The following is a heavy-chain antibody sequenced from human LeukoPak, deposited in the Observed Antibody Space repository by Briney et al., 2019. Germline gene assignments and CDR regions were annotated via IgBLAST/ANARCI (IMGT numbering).Heavy chain of an antibody. CDR3: MDV. CDR2: ISGSGGST. CDR1: GFTFSSYA. V-gene: IGHV3-23*01. J-gene: IGHJ6*03. Sequence: RGSLRLSCAASGFTFSSYAMSWVRQAPGKGLEWVSAISGSGGSTYYADSVKGRFTISRDNDKKSLYLQMNSLRVEDTAVYLHMDVWGKGTTVTVSS.